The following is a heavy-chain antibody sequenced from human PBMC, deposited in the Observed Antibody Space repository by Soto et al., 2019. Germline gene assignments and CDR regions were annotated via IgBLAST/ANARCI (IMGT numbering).Heavy chain of an antibody. CDR2: ISYDGSNK. Sequence: QVQLVESGGGVVQPGRSLRLSCAASGFTFSSYGMHWVRQAPGKGLEWVAVISYDGSNKYYADSVKGRFTISRDNSKNTLYLQMNSLRAEDTAVYYCAKSGDYYDSSGYPYWYFDLWGRGTLVTVSS. J-gene: IGHJ2*01. CDR3: AKSGDYYDSSGYPYWYFDL. CDR1: GFTFSSYG. V-gene: IGHV3-30*18. D-gene: IGHD3-22*01.